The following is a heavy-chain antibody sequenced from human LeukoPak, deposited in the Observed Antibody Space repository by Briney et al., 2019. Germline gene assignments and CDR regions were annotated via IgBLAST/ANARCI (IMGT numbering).Heavy chain of an antibody. D-gene: IGHD6-13*01. CDR1: GVSLSGYY. V-gene: IGHV4-34*01. Sequence: SETLSLTCAVYGVSLSGYYWSWIRQPPGKGLEWIGEIHHTGSTNYNPSLKSRVSISLDTSRNQFSLRLSSVTAADTAVYYCATGIAAAGRWFDPWGQGTLVTVSS. CDR2: IHHTGST. J-gene: IGHJ5*02. CDR3: ATGIAAAGRWFDP.